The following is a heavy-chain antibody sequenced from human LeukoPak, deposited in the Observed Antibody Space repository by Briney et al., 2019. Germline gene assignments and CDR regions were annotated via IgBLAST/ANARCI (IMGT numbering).Heavy chain of an antibody. CDR3: VKRGGGNNLFFDY. CDR1: GFTFTDYA. V-gene: IGHV3-23*01. Sequence: GGSLRLSCAASGFTFTDYAMYWVRQAPGEGLDWVSTISILGDTYYPDSVKGRFTISRDNSKSTLYLQMNSLRVDDTAVYYCVKRGGGNNLFFDYWGQGIVITVPS. CDR2: ISILGDT. D-gene: IGHD1-20*01. J-gene: IGHJ4*02.